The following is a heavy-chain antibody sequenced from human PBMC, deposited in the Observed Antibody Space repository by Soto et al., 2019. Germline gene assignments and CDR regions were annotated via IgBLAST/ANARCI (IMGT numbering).Heavy chain of an antibody. CDR2: SRDKAQGYST. D-gene: IGHD3-22*01. CDR1: RFAFSDLY. V-gene: IGHV3-72*01. Sequence: GGSLRVSYPPSRFAFSDLYVLKVRQFRGKGLQWVGRSRDKAQGYSTAYAASVKGRSTPSRDESKDSVYLQMNSLKTEDTAVYYCVRATYFSDSSGYTRCFDYWGQGT. CDR3: VRATYFSDSSGYTRCFDY. J-gene: IGHJ4*02.